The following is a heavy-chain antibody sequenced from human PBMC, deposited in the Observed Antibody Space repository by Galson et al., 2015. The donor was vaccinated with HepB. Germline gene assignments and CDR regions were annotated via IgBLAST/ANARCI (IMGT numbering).Heavy chain of an antibody. V-gene: IGHV1-24*01. CDR3: ATDESFSIASLAFDI. CDR1: GYTFTSYG. J-gene: IGHJ3*02. CDR2: FDPEDGET. Sequence: QSGAEVKKPGASVKVSCKASGYTFTSYGISWVRQAPGKGLEWMGGFDPEDGETIYAQKFQGRVTMTEDTSTDTAYMELSSLRSEDTAVYYCATDESFSIASLAFDIWGQGTMVTVSS. D-gene: IGHD2-15*01.